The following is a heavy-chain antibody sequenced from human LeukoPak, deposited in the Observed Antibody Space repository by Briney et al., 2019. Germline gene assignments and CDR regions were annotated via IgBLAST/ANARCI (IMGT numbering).Heavy chain of an antibody. J-gene: IGHJ4*02. V-gene: IGHV3-23*01. CDR3: AKDLDYSSGWPFGY. CDR1: GFTFSSYA. Sequence: GGSLRLSCAASGFTFSSYAMSWVRQAPGKGLEWVSGISDSGATTYYADSVKGRFTISRDNSKNTLYLQMNSLRAEDTAVYYCAKDLDYSSGWPFGYWGQGTLVTVSS. CDR2: ISDSGATT. D-gene: IGHD6-19*01.